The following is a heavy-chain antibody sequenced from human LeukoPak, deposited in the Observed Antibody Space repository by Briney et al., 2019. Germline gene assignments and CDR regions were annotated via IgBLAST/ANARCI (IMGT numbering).Heavy chain of an antibody. CDR1: GFTFSSYA. Sequence: RGSLRLSCVASGFTFSSYAMSWVRQAPGKGLEWVSGISGSGGGTYYADSVKGRFTISRDNSKNTLYLQMSSLRAEDTAVYYCARGRIGPDYWGQGTLATVSS. J-gene: IGHJ4*02. D-gene: IGHD2-15*01. V-gene: IGHV3-23*01. CDR2: ISGSGGGT. CDR3: ARGRIGPDY.